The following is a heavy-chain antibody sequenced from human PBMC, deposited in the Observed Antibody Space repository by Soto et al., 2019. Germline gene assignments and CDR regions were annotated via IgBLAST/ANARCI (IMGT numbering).Heavy chain of an antibody. CDR1: GVTFTNYG. D-gene: IGHD6-13*01. V-gene: IGHV3-33*01. J-gene: IGHJ4*02. CDR3: AREKQQLFDY. CDR2: IWYDGSNK. Sequence: QVQMVESGGGVVQPRRSLRLSGAASGVTFTNYGMHWVRQAPGKGLEWVAVIWYDGSNKYYADSVKGRFTISRDNSKRTLYLPMNSLRAEDPAVYYWAREKQQLFDYWRLGTLVTVSS.